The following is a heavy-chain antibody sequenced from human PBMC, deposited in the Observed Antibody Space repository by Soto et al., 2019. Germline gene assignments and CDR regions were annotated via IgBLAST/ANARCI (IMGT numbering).Heavy chain of an antibody. V-gene: IGHV3-74*01. J-gene: IGHJ4*02. D-gene: IGHD6-19*01. CDR3: VRGEGGWETY. Sequence: PGGSLRLSCAVSGFTFSSYWMHWVRQAPGKGLVWVSRINSDGSSTTYAYSVKGRFTISRDNAKNTLYLQMNSLRAEDTAVYYCVRGEGGWETYWGQGTLVTVAS. CDR2: INSDGSST. CDR1: GFTFSSYW.